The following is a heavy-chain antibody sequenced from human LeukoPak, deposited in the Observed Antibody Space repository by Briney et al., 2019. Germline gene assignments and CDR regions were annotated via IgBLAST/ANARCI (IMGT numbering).Heavy chain of an antibody. CDR3: ATRGGYCSGGSCYHFDY. Sequence: SETPSLTCAVYGGSFSGYYWSWIRQPPGKGLEWIGEINHSGSTNYNPSLKSRVTISVDTSKNQFSLKLSSVTAADTAVYYCATRGGYCSGGSCYHFDYWGQGTLVTVSS. CDR2: INHSGST. J-gene: IGHJ4*02. CDR1: GGSFSGYY. D-gene: IGHD2-15*01. V-gene: IGHV4-34*01.